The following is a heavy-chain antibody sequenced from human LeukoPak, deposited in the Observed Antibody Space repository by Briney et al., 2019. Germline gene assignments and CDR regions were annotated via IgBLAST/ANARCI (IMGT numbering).Heavy chain of an antibody. J-gene: IGHJ4*02. CDR2: ISAYNGNT. Sequence: ASVKVSCKASGYTFTSYGISWVRQAPGQGLEWMGWISAYNGNTNYAQKLQGRFTMTTDTSTSTAYMELRSLRSDDTAVYYCARLNYRPIIKFFDYWGQGTLVTVSS. CDR3: ARLNYRPIIKFFDY. CDR1: GYTFTSYG. V-gene: IGHV1-18*01. D-gene: IGHD4-11*01.